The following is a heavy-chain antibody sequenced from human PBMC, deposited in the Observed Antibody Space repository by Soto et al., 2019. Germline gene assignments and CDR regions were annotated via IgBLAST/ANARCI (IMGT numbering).Heavy chain of an antibody. Sequence: QVQLVQSGGEVKKPGASVKVSCKASNYTFITYGITWVRQAPGQGLEWVGWITPYNGNTNYGQNFQGRVTMTADTSTSTAYMELRSLTTDDTAVDYCARDTSFYFDYWGQGTRVTVSS. CDR3: ARDTSFYFDY. D-gene: IGHD2-2*01. V-gene: IGHV1-18*01. CDR2: ITPYNGNT. CDR1: NYTFITYG. J-gene: IGHJ4*02.